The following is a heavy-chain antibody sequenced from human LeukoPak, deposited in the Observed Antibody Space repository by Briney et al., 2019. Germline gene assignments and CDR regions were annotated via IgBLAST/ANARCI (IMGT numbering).Heavy chain of an antibody. CDR1: GGSISSSSYY. CDR2: IYYSGST. Sequence: SETLSLTCTVSGGSISSSSYYWGWIRQPPGKGLEWIGSIYYSGSTYYNPSLKSRVTISVDTSKNQFSLKLSSVTAADTAVYYCARSYYYDSSGYRIWRWAEAFDIWGQGTMVTVSS. D-gene: IGHD3-22*01. V-gene: IGHV4-39*01. CDR3: ARSYYYDSSGYRIWRWAEAFDI. J-gene: IGHJ3*02.